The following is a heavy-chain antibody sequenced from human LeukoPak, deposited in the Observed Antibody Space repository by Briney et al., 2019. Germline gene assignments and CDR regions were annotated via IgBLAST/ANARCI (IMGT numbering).Heavy chain of an antibody. Sequence: SETLSLTCAVYGGSSSGYYSSWIRQPPGKGLEWVGEMKHRGSINYNPSPKSRATISVDTSKNQFSRRWSSVAAAATPVSYVAGSIAAAGYVDYWGQGTLVTVSS. CDR3: AGSIAAAGYVDY. CDR2: MKHRGSI. CDR1: GGSSSGYY. D-gene: IGHD6-13*01. J-gene: IGHJ4*02. V-gene: IGHV4-34*03.